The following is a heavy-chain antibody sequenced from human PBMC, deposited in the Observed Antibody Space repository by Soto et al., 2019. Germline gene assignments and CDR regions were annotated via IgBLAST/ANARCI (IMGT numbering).Heavy chain of an antibody. Sequence: GGSLRLSCAASGFTFSSYSMNWVRQAPGKGLEWVSSISSSSSYIYYADSVKGRFTTSRDNAKNSLYLQMNSLRAEDTAVYYCARDTVLRYFDWLPHDAFDIWGQGTMVTVSS. D-gene: IGHD3-9*01. V-gene: IGHV3-21*01. CDR2: ISSSSSYI. J-gene: IGHJ3*02. CDR3: ARDTVLRYFDWLPHDAFDI. CDR1: GFTFSSYS.